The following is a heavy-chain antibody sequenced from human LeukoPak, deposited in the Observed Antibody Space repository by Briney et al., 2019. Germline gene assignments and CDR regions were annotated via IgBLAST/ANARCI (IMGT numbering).Heavy chain of an antibody. CDR2: IIPIFGTA. V-gene: IGHV1-69*13. D-gene: IGHD1-26*01. CDR3: ARDNAGATSWFDP. Sequence: SVKVSCKASGGTFSSYAISWVRQAPGQGLEWMGGIIPIFGTANYAQKFQGRVTITADESTSTAYMELSSLRSEDTAVYYCARDNAGATSWFDPWGQGTLVTVSP. J-gene: IGHJ5*02. CDR1: GGTFSSYA.